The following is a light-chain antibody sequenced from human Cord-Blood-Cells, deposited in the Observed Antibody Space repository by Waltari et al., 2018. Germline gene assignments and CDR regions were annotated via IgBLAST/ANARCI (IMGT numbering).Light chain of an antibody. J-gene: IGKJ1*01. V-gene: IGKV3-20*01. Sequence: EIVLTQSPGTLSLSPGERATLSCRASQSVSSSYLAWYQQKPGQAPRLLIYGASSRATCIPDRFSGSGSGTDCTLTISRLEPEDFAVYYCQQYGSSPFGQGTKVEIK. CDR2: GAS. CDR1: QSVSSSY. CDR3: QQYGSSP.